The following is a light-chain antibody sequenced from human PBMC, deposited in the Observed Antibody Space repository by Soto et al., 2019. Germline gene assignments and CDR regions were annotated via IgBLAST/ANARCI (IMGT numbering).Light chain of an antibody. J-gene: IGKJ2*01. CDR3: LQSAHLPRT. Sequence: DVVMTQTPLSLSVTPGQSASISCKSSQSLLQSDGKTYLYWYLQRPGQPPQVLIYEGSNRFSGVPDRFSGIGSGTDFTLTISRVEAEDVGVYYCLQSAHLPRTFGQGTKLEIK. V-gene: IGKV2D-29*01. CDR2: EGS. CDR1: QSLLQSDGKTY.